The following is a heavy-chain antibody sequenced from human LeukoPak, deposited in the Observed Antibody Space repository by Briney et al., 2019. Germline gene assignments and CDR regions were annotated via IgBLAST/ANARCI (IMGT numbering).Heavy chain of an antibody. CDR2: IYYSGST. D-gene: IGHD4-17*01. CDR1: GGSFSGYY. J-gene: IGHJ5*02. CDR3: ARSINDYGDTGTFDP. V-gene: IGHV4-34*01. Sequence: SETLSLTCAVYGGSFSGYYWSWIRQPPGKGLEWIGYIYYSGSTYYNPSLKSRVTISVDTSKNQFSLKLSSVTAADTAVYYCARSINDYGDTGTFDPWGQGTLVTVSS.